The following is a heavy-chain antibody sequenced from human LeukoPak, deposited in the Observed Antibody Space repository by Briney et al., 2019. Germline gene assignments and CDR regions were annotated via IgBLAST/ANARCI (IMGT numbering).Heavy chain of an antibody. Sequence: GSLTLSCAASGFIFSSYNMNWVGQAPGKGLEWVSFITSSSTYIYYADSVKGRFTISRDNAKSSLYLQMNSLRAEDTAVYYCARGYSSGLFAGGYFDCWGQGSLVTVSS. CDR1: GFIFSSYN. CDR3: ARGYSSGLFAGGYFDC. V-gene: IGHV3-21*01. J-gene: IGHJ4*02. D-gene: IGHD2-15*01. CDR2: ITSSSTYI.